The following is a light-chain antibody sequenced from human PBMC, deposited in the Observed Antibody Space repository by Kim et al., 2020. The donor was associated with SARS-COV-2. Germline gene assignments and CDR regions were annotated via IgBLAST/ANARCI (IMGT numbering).Light chain of an antibody. J-gene: IGLJ3*02. CDR3: SSYPSSSTRV. Sequence: GQQITISCTGTSSEFGVYNFVAWYQQHPGKAPKLRIYDVSNRPSGVSNRFPGSKSGNTASLTISGLQAEDEADYYCSSYPSSSTRVFGGGTQLTVL. V-gene: IGLV2-14*03. CDR1: SSEFGVYNF. CDR2: DVS.